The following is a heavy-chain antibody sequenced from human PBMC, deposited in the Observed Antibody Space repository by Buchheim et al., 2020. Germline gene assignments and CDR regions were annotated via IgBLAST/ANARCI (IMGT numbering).Heavy chain of an antibody. Sequence: QVQLVQSGAEVKKPGASVKVSCKASGYTFTSYAMHWVRQAPGQRLEWMGWINAGNGNTKYSQKFQGTVTITRDTSASTAYMELSSLRSEDTAVYYCARDGFKDSSGWYNWFDPWGQGTL. J-gene: IGHJ5*02. CDR3: ARDGFKDSSGWYNWFDP. D-gene: IGHD6-19*01. CDR1: GYTFTSYA. V-gene: IGHV1-3*01. CDR2: INAGNGNT.